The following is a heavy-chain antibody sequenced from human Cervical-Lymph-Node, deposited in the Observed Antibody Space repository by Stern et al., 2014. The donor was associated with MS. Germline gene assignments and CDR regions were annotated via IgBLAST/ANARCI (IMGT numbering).Heavy chain of an antibody. V-gene: IGHV1-3*02. Sequence: QVQLVQSGAEVRKPGASLKVSCKASGYTFTRYGIHWVRQAPGQRLEWMGWSNAGHGNTKYSQEFQGRVTITRDTSASTAYMELGSLRSEDMAVYYCARGGGGYSYGLDYWGQGTLVTVSS. D-gene: IGHD5-18*01. CDR1: GYTFTRYG. CDR2: SNAGHGNT. J-gene: IGHJ4*02. CDR3: ARGGGGYSYGLDY.